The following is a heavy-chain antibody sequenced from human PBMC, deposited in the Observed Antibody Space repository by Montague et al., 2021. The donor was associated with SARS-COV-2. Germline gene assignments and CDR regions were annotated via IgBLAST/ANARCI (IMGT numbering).Heavy chain of an antibody. CDR3: ASSGITFTGCDAFDF. CDR1: GDSVSFQSVA. V-gene: IGHV6-1*01. CDR2: TYYRAKWDS. J-gene: IGHJ3*01. D-gene: IGHD2-8*02. Sequence: CAISGDSVSFQSVAWYWITQSPSTDFEWLGSTYYRAKWDSDYAESVKRRLIITPDTSNNQVSLQLNSVIPEDTAVYFCASSGITFTGCDAFDFWGQGTLVTVSS.